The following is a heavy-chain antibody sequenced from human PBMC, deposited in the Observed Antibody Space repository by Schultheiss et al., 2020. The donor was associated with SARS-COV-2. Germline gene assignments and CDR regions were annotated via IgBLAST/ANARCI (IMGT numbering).Heavy chain of an antibody. D-gene: IGHD6-13*01. CDR1: GGSVTSASYY. CDR2: IYYTGST. Sequence: SETLSLTCTVSGGSVTSASYYWSWFRQPPGKGLEWIGYIYYTGSTYYNPSLRSRVTISVDTSKNQFSLNLTSVTAADTAVYYCARASKEQQLSYGMGVWGQGTTVTVSS. CDR3: ARASKEQQLSYGMGV. J-gene: IGHJ6*02. V-gene: IGHV4-61*01.